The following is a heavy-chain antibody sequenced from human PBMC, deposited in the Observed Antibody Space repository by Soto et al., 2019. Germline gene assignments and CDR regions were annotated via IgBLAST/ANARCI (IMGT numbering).Heavy chain of an antibody. Sequence: GGSLRLSXAASGFTFSSYAMSWVRQAPGKGLEWVSAISGSGGSTYYADSVKGRFTISRDNSKNTLYLQMNSLRAEDTAVYYCAKDLRGGSGAPLWGQGTLVTVSS. CDR3: AKDLRGGSGAPL. V-gene: IGHV3-23*01. D-gene: IGHD3-10*01. CDR1: GFTFSSYA. CDR2: ISGSGGST. J-gene: IGHJ4*02.